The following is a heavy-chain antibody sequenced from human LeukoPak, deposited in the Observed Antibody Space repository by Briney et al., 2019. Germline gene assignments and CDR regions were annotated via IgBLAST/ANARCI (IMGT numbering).Heavy chain of an antibody. V-gene: IGHV4-39*07. CDR2: IYYSGST. CDR1: GGSISSSSYY. J-gene: IGHJ3*02. Sequence: SETLSLTCTVSGGSISSSSYYWGWIRQPPGKGLEWIGSIYYSGSTYYNPSLKSRVTISVDTSKNQFSLKLSSVTAADTAVYYCARDMYDYVWGSYRYSVTLGAFDIWGQGTMVTVSS. D-gene: IGHD3-16*02. CDR3: ARDMYDYVWGSYRYSVTLGAFDI.